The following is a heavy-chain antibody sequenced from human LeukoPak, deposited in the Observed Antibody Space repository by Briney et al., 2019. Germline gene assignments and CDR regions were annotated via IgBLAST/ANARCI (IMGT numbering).Heavy chain of an antibody. V-gene: IGHV1-69-2*01. Sequence: GASVKVSCKASGYTFTDYYMHWVQQAPGKGLEWMGRVDPEDGETIYAEKFQGRVTITADTSTDTAYMELSSLRSEDTAVYYCATEGMPAFDLWGRGTLVTVSS. CDR3: ATEGMPAFDL. CDR1: GYTFTDYY. D-gene: IGHD2-2*01. CDR2: VDPEDGET. J-gene: IGHJ2*01.